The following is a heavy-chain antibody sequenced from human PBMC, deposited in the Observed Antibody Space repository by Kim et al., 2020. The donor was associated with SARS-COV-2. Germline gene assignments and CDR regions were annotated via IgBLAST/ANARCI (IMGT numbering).Heavy chain of an antibody. V-gene: IGHV3-74*01. CDR3: AKVGYDWSIDY. Sequence: GGSLRLSCAASGFSFSNNWMYWVRQAPGKGLVWVSRIDNDGSITNYADSVKCRFIISRDNGKNTLYLQLKSLRAEDTAVYYCAKVGYDWSIDYWGQGTLGTASP. D-gene: IGHD3-9*01. CDR1: GFSFSNNW. J-gene: IGHJ4*02. CDR2: IDNDGSIT.